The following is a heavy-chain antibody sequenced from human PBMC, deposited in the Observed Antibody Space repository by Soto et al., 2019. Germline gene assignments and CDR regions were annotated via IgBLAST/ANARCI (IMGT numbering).Heavy chain of an antibody. V-gene: IGHV1-69*13. D-gene: IGHD3-10*01. CDR3: ASALLGGSGSYSHYYYHYGMDA. CDR2: IIPIFGTA. CDR1: GGTFSSYA. J-gene: IGHJ6*02. Sequence: SVKVSCKASGGTFSSYAISWVRQAPGQGLEWMGGIIPIFGTANYAQKFQGRVTITADESTSTAYMELSSLRSEDTAVYYCASALLGGSGSYSHYYYHYGMDAWGQGTTVTVAS.